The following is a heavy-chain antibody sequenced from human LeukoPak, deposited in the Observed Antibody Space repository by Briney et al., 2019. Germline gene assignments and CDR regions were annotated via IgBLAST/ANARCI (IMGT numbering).Heavy chain of an antibody. CDR2: INSDGSST. V-gene: IGHV3-74*01. CDR3: ARRDNYDY. Sequence: GGSLRLSCAASGFTLSGNWMHWVREAPGKGLVWVSRINSDGSSTSYADSVKGRFSISRDNAKNTLYLQMNSLRAEDTAVYYCARRDNYDYWGQGTLVTAPS. D-gene: IGHD2-15*01. CDR1: GFTLSGNW. J-gene: IGHJ4*02.